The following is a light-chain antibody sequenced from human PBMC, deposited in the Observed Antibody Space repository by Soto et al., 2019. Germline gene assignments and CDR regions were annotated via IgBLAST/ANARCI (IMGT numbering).Light chain of an antibody. J-gene: IGKJ1*01. CDR1: QSVSNTY. Sequence: EVVLTQSPGTLSLSPGERATLSCRASQSVSNTYVAWYQHIPGQTPRLLIYGASNRATGSPDRFSGSGSGTDFTLTISRLEPEDFAVYYCHQHDNSPWMFGQGTKVEIK. V-gene: IGKV3-20*01. CDR2: GAS. CDR3: HQHDNSPWM.